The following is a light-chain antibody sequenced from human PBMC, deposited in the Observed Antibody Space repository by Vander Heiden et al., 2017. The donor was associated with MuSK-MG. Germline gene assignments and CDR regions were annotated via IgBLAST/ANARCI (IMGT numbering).Light chain of an antibody. CDR1: DSNIGTST. V-gene: IGLV1-44*01. Sequence: QSLLTQPPSASVTPRQSVTISSSGSDSNIGTSTVSWYQQLPGMAPQLLIYSTNKRPSGVPDRFSGAKSGPSASLIISGLQSEDEADYSCAAWDDSLNGPVFGGGTKLTVL. CDR2: STN. CDR3: AAWDDSLNGPV. J-gene: IGLJ3*02.